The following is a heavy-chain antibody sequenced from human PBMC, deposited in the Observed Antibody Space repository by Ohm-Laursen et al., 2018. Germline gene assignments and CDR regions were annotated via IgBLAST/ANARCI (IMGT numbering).Heavy chain of an antibody. D-gene: IGHD6-19*01. J-gene: IGHJ3*01. Sequence: ASVNVSCKASGYSFTSYDINWVRQATGQRLGWMGWMDPNSGNTGYAQKFQGRVTMTRNTSISTAYMELSSLRSEDTAVYYCARGGSGWYSSSWGQGTMVTVSS. V-gene: IGHV1-8*01. CDR2: MDPNSGNT. CDR3: ARGGSGWYSSS. CDR1: GYSFTSYD.